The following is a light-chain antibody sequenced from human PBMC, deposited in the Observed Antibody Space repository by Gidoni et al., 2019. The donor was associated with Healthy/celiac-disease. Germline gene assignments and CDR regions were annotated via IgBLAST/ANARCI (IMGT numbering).Light chain of an antibody. CDR2: DAS. CDR1: QSVSSY. V-gene: IGKV3-11*01. J-gene: IGKJ2*01. CDR3: QKRSNWPGT. Sequence: VFTQSPATLSLSPGERATLSCRASQSVSSYLAWYQQKPGQAPRLLIYDASNRATGIPARFSGSGYGTDFTLTISSLEPEDFAVYYCQKRSNWPGTFGQXTKLEIK.